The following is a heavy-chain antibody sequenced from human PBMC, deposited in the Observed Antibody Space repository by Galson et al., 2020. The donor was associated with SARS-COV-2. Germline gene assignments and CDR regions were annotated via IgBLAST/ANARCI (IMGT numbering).Heavy chain of an antibody. CDR1: GFTFSSYS. D-gene: IGHD4-17*01. CDR3: ARDSGDYGWFDP. J-gene: IGHJ5*02. Sequence: GESLKISCAASGFTFSSYSMNWVRQAPGKGLEWVSSISSSSSYIYYADSVKGRFTISRDNAKNSLYLQMNSLRAEDTAVYYCARDSGDYGWFDPWGQGTLVTVSS. CDR2: ISSSSSYI. V-gene: IGHV3-21*01.